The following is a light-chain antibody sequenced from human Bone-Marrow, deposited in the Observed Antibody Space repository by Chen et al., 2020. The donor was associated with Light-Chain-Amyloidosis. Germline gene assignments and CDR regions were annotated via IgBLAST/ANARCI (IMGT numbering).Light chain of an antibody. CDR2: GNS. CDR3: QSYDSSLSVV. Sequence: QSVLTQPPSVSVAPGQRVTISCTWSSSNIGAGYDLHWYQQLPGTAPKLLIYGNSKGPSGVPDRFSGSECGTSASLAITGLQAEDEADDYCQSYDSSLSVVFGGGTKLTVL. CDR1: SSNIGAGYD. J-gene: IGLJ2*01. V-gene: IGLV1-40*01.